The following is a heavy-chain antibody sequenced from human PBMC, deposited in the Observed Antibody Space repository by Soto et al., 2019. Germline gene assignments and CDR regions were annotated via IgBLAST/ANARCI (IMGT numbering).Heavy chain of an antibody. V-gene: IGHV1-18*04. CDR1: GYTFTSYG. CDR2: ISSYNGNT. D-gene: IGHD2-2*01. CDR3: ARGPRYCSSTSCFSGVTWFDP. Sequence: GSSVNVSCKASGYTFTSYGISWVRQAPGQGLEWMGWISSYNGNTNYAQKVQGRVTMTTDKSTSTTYMELRSLRSDDTAVYYCARGPRYCSSTSCFSGVTWFDPWG. J-gene: IGHJ5*02.